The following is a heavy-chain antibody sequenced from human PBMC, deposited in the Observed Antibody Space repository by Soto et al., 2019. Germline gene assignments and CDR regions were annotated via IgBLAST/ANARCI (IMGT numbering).Heavy chain of an antibody. CDR1: GGTFSSYA. CDR3: ARGGQLASSYYYYGMDV. D-gene: IGHD6-6*01. V-gene: IGHV1-69*13. CDR2: IIPIFGTA. Sequence: GASVNVSCKASGGTFSSYAISWVRQAPGQGLEWMGGIIPIFGTANYAQKFQGRVTITADESTSTAYMELSSLRSEDTAVYYCARGGQLASSYYYYGMDVWGQGTTVTVSS. J-gene: IGHJ6*02.